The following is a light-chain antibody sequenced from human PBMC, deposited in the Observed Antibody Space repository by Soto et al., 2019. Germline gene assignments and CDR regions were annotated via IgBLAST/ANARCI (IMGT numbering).Light chain of an antibody. J-gene: IGKJ1*01. CDR3: QQYGSSSWT. Sequence: VVWTQAPGTLSLSPGERATLSFMSSQSISSSYLSWYQQRPGQAPRLLIYGASSRATGIPDRFSGSGSGTEFTLTISRLEPEDFAVYYCQQYGSSSWTFGQGTKVDIK. V-gene: IGKV3-20*01. CDR1: QSISSSY. CDR2: GAS.